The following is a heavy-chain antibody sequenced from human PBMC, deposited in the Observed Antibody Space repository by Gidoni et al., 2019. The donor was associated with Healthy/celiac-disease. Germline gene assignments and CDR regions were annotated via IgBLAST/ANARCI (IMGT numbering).Heavy chain of an antibody. CDR3: ARTPGYSSSWSRGWFDP. D-gene: IGHD6-13*01. CDR2: IIPLFGTA. CDR1: GGTFSRYA. Sequence: QVQLVQSGAEVTKPGSSVKVSCKASGGTFSRYAISWVRQAPGQGLEWMGGIIPLFGTANYAQKFQGRVTSTADESTSTAYMEPSSLRSEDTAVDYCARTPGYSSSWSRGWFDPWGQGTLVTVSS. J-gene: IGHJ5*02. V-gene: IGHV1-69*01.